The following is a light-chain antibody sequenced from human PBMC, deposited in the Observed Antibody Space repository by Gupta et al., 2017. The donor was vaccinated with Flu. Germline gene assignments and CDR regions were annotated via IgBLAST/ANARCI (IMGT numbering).Light chain of an antibody. J-gene: IGKJ4*01. CDR2: AGS. CDR3: HQDVSFPRT. V-gene: IGKV1-8*01. CDR1: QDISGF. Sequence: PSSLSASIGDRVTITCRASQDISGFLAWYQQKPGRAPKFLIYAGSTLQSGVPSRFSGSRSGTDFSLIISGLQSEDFATYYCHQDVSFPRTFGGGTKVEIK.